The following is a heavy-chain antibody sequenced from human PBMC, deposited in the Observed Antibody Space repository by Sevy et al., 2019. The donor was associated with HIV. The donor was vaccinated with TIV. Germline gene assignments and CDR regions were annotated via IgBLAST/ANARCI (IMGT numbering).Heavy chain of an antibody. CDR2: IKQDGSEK. V-gene: IGHV3-7*03. J-gene: IGHJ3*02. Sequence: GGSLRLSCAASGFTLSSYWMSWVRQAPGKGLEWVANIKQDGSEKYYVDSVKGRFTISRDNAKNSLYLQMNSLRAEDTAVYYCARIYGDYVGAFDIWGQGTMVTVSS. CDR1: GFTLSSYW. D-gene: IGHD4-17*01. CDR3: ARIYGDYVGAFDI.